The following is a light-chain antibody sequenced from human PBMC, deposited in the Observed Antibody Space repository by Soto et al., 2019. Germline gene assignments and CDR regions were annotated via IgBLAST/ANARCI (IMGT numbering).Light chain of an antibody. V-gene: IGKV3-20*01. CDR3: QQYGSSPT. CDR2: GAF. J-gene: IGKJ1*01. Sequence: EIVLTQSPATLSLCPGERATLSCRASPSVTNYLAWYQQKPGQAPRLLIYGAFNRATGIPARFSGSGSGTDFTLTISRLEPEDSAVYYCQQYGSSPTFGQGTKVDIK. CDR1: PSVTNY.